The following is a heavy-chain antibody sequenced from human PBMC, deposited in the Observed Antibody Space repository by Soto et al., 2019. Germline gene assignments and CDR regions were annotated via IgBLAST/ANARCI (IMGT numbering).Heavy chain of an antibody. J-gene: IGHJ4*02. V-gene: IGHV3-74*01. CDR3: ARGDWLDY. CDR2: IKSDGTST. D-gene: IGHD3-9*01. CDR1: GFSFSSYW. Sequence: GSLRLSCAASGFSFSSYWMHWVRQAPGKGLVWVSRIKSDGTSTSYADSVKGRFTISRDNAKNTLYLQMNSLRAEDTAVYYCARGDWLDYWGQGTLVTVS.